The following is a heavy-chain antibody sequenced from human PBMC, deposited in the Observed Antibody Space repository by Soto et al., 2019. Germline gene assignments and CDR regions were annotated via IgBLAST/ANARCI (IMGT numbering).Heavy chain of an antibody. J-gene: IGHJ6*02. V-gene: IGHV3-30-3*01. D-gene: IGHD2-15*01. Sequence: QVQLVESGGGVVQPGRSLRLSCAASGFTFSSYAMHWVRQAPGKGLEWVAVISYDGSNKYYADSVKGRFTISRDNSKNTLYLQMNSLRAEDTAVYYCARDPGWWERSKDYYYYYGMDVWGQGTTVTVSS. CDR2: ISYDGSNK. CDR3: ARDPGWWERSKDYYYYYGMDV. CDR1: GFTFSSYA.